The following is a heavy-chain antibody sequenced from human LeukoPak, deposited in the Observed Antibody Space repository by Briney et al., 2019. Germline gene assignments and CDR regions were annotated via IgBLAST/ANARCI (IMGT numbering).Heavy chain of an antibody. V-gene: IGHV3-9*03. J-gene: IGHJ4*02. CDR3: AKGLNSGWYYFDY. CDR1: GFPFSGYS. Sequence: GGSLRLSCAGSGFPFSGYSMDWVRQTPGKGLEWVSGISWNSGSIGYADSVKGRFTISRDNAKNSLYLQMNSLRAEDMALYYCAKGLNSGWYYFDYWGQGTLVTVSS. CDR2: ISWNSGSI. D-gene: IGHD6-19*01.